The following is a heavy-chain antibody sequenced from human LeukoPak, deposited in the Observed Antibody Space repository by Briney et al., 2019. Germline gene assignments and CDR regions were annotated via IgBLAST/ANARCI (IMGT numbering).Heavy chain of an antibody. CDR2: ISSSSSTI. D-gene: IGHD5-12*01. CDR1: GFTFGSYS. Sequence: GGSLRLSCAASGFTFGSYSMNWVRQAPGKGLEWVSYISSSSSTIYYADSVKGRFTISRDNAKNSLYLQMNSLRAEDTAVYYCARGGWYSGYDFPLDYWGQGTLVTVSS. J-gene: IGHJ4*02. CDR3: ARGGWYSGYDFPLDY. V-gene: IGHV3-48*04.